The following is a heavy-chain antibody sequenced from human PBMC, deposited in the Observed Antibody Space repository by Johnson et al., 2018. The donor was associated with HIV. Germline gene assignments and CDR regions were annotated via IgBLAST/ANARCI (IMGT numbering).Heavy chain of an antibody. J-gene: IGHJ3*02. CDR2: LSWNSGSI. V-gene: IGHV3-21*04. CDR1: GFTFSSYD. Sequence: VQLVESGGGVVQPGRSLRLSCAASGFTFSSYDMHWVRQAPGKGLEWVSGLSWNSGSIGYADSLKGRFIISRDNAQNSVYLQMDSLRAEDSAVYYCARDGVYSSPLDAFDIWGQGTIVTVSS. D-gene: IGHD6-13*01. CDR3: ARDGVYSSPLDAFDI.